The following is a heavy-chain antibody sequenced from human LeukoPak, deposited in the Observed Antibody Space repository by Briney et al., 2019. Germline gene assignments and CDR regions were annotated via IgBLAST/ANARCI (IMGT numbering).Heavy chain of an antibody. D-gene: IGHD2-21*02. V-gene: IGHV3-23*01. Sequence: PGGSLRLSCAASGFTFSAFAMSWVRQAPGKGLQWVSAISATGGTTYYADSVKGRFTSSGDNSKNVLYLQLSSLRAEDTAIYYCAKGKQTAFLDWFDPWGQGTLVTVSS. CDR3: AKGKQTAFLDWFDP. CDR2: ISATGGTT. CDR1: GFTFSAFA. J-gene: IGHJ5*02.